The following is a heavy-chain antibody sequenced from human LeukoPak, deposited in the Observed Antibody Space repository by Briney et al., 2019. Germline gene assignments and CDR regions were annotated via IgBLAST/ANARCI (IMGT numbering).Heavy chain of an antibody. CDR3: AKEGYYYDSSGYNYYYGMDV. V-gene: IGHV3-30*18. D-gene: IGHD3-22*01. J-gene: IGHJ6*02. Sequence: GGSLRLSCAASGFTFSSYGMHWVRQALGKGLEWVAVISYDGSNKYYADSVKGRFTISRDNSKNTLYLQMNSLRAEDTAVYYCAKEGYYYDSSGYNYYYGMDVWGQGTTVTVSS. CDR1: GFTFSSYG. CDR2: ISYDGSNK.